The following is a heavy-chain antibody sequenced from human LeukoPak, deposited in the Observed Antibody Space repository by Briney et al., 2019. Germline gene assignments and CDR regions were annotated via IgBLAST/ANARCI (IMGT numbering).Heavy chain of an antibody. CDR2: IKQDGSEK. CDR3: ARAKWPVAAGQFDY. V-gene: IGHV3-7*04. J-gene: IGHJ4*02. Sequence: GGSLRLSCAASGSTFSSDWMSWVRQAPGKGLEWVANIKQDGSEKNYVDSVKGRFTISRDNAKNSLYLQMSSLRADDTAVYYCARAKWPVAAGQFDYWGQGTPVTVSS. D-gene: IGHD6-13*01. CDR1: GSTFSSDW.